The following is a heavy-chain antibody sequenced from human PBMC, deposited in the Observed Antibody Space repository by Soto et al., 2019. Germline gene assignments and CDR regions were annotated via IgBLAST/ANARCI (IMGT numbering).Heavy chain of an antibody. D-gene: IGHD4-17*01. CDR2: INPNSGGT. J-gene: IGHJ4*02. CDR3: ARDPDYGDYFDY. Sequence: ASVKVPCKASGYTFTGYYMHWVRQAPGQGLEWMGWINPNSGGTNYAQKFQGRVTMTRDTSISTAYMELSRLRSDDTAVYYCARDPDYGDYFDYWGQGTLVTVSS. CDR1: GYTFTGYY. V-gene: IGHV1-2*02.